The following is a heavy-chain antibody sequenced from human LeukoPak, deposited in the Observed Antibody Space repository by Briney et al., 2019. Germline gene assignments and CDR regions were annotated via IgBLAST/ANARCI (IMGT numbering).Heavy chain of an antibody. CDR2: IYSGGST. J-gene: IGHJ3*02. Sequence: GGSLRLSCGASGFTVSSKDMNWVRQAPGKGLEWVSVIYSGGSTQYADFVKDRFTISRDNSKNTLYLQMNSLKAEDTAVYYCASLRARALDIWGQGTMVTVSS. CDR1: GFTVSSKD. CDR3: ASLRARALDI. V-gene: IGHV3-66*01.